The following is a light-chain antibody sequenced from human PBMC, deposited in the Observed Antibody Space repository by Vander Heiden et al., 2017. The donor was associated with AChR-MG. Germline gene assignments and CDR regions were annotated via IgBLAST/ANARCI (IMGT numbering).Light chain of an antibody. CDR2: GNS. J-gene: IGLJ7*01. Sequence: QSVLTQPPSVSGAPGPRVTISCTGSSSNIGAGYDVHWYQQLPGTAPKLLIYGNSNRPSEVPDRFSGSKSGTSASLAITGLQAEDEADYYCQSYDSSLSGAVFGGGTQLTVL. V-gene: IGLV1-40*01. CDR1: SSNIGAGYD. CDR3: QSYDSSLSGAV.